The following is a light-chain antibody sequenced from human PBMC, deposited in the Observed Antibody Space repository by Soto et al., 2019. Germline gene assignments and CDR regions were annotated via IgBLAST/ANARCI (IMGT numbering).Light chain of an antibody. CDR2: DNN. V-gene: IGLV1-40*01. Sequence: QSVLTQPRSVSGAPGQRVTISCTGSSSNIGAGYDVHWYQQLPGTAPKLLIYDNNSRPSGVPDRFSGSKSGTSASLAITGLRAEDEADYYCQSYDSSLSGSVFGGGTKVTVL. J-gene: IGLJ2*01. CDR1: SSNIGAGYD. CDR3: QSYDSSLSGSV.